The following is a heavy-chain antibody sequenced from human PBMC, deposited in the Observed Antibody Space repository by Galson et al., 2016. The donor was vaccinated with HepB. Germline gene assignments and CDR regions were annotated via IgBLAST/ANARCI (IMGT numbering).Heavy chain of an antibody. Sequence: SLRLSCAASGFTFSYHSMTWVRQAPGKGLEWVSSISATTDYIYYADSLKGRFTISRDNAKSSLYLQMNSLRAEDTAVYYCARGKTYSYGQDFYFYGMDAWGQGTTVTVSS. CDR3: ARGKTYSYGQDFYFYGMDA. V-gene: IGHV3-21*01. D-gene: IGHD5-18*01. CDR1: GFTFSYHS. CDR2: ISATTDYI. J-gene: IGHJ6*02.